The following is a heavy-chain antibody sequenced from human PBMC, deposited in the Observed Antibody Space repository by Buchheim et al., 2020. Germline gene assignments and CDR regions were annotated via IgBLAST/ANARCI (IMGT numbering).Heavy chain of an antibody. D-gene: IGHD3-22*01. CDR1: GFTFSDYY. Sequence: QVQLVESGGGLVKPGGSLRLSCAASGFTFSDYYMSWIRQAPGRGLEWVSYISSSSSYTNYADSVKGRFTISRDNAKNSLYLQMNSLRAEDTAVYYCARAYQGVVVIKEAPWFDPWGQRTL. CDR2: ISSSSSYT. V-gene: IGHV3-11*06. J-gene: IGHJ5*02. CDR3: ARAYQGVVVIKEAPWFDP.